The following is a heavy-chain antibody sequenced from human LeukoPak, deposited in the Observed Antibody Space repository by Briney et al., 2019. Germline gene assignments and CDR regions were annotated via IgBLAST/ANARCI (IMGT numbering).Heavy chain of an antibody. J-gene: IGHJ4*02. CDR1: GXTFSSYA. V-gene: IGHV3-23*01. Sequence: PGGSLRLSCAASGXTFSSYAMSWVRQAPGKGLEWVSVIGGSGGSTLFADSVKGRFTISRDNSKNTLYLQMNSLRAEDTAVFYCAKRAAGYYFDYWGQGTLVTVSS. CDR2: IGGSGGST. CDR3: AKRAAGYYFDY. D-gene: IGHD6-13*01.